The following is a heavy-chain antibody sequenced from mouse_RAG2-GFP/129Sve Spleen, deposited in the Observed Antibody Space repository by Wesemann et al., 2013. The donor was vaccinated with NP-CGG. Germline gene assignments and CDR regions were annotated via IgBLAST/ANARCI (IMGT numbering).Heavy chain of an antibody. D-gene: IGHD4-1*01. CDR2: NGAT. V-gene: IGHV1S34*01. Sequence: NGATSYNQKFKGKATFTVDTSSSTAYMQFNSLTSEDSAVYYCARETGTRERTFDYWGQGTTLTVSS. CDR3: ARETGTRERTFDY. J-gene: IGHJ2*01.